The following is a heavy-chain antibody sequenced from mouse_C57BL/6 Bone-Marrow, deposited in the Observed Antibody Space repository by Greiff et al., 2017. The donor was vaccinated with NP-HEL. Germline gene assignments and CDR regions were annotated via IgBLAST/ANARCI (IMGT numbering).Heavy chain of an antibody. CDR1: GYTFTSYD. CDR2: IYPRDGST. J-gene: IGHJ4*01. D-gene: IGHD2-5*01. V-gene: IGHV1-85*01. Sequence: QVQLKESGPELVKPGASVKLSCKASGYTFTSYDINWVKQRPGQGLEWIGWIYPRDGSTKYNEKFKGKATLTVDTSSSTAYMELHSLTSEDSAVYFCATSYDRNYGDAMGYWGQGTSVTVSS. CDR3: ATSYDRNYGDAMGY.